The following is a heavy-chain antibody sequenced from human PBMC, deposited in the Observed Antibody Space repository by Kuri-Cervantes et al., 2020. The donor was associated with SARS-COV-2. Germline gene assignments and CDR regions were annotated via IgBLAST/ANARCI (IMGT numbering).Heavy chain of an antibody. J-gene: IGHJ6*02. D-gene: IGHD1-1*01. CDR2: INPSGGST. Sequence: ASVKVSCKASGYTFTSYYMHWVRQAPGQGLEWMGIINPSGGSTSYAQKFQGRVTMTRDTSTSTVYMELSSLRSEDTAVYYCASFSPTEDLYHYYYAMDVWGQETTVTVSS. CDR1: GYTFTSYY. CDR3: ASFSPTEDLYHYYYAMDV. V-gene: IGHV1-46*01.